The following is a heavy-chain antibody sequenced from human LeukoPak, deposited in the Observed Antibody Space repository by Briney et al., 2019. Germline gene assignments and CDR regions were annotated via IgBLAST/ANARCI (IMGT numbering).Heavy chain of an antibody. CDR3: ARGRYQLLH. V-gene: IGHV4-34*01. Sequence: SETLPLTCPLYGGSFSRYYWRWILHPPGPVLERIREINQSQSTNYNPSLKIRVTISVDTPKHQFSLKLSSVTAADTAVYYCARGRYQLLHWGQGTLVSVSS. J-gene: IGHJ4*02. CDR2: INQSQST. CDR1: GGSFSRYY. D-gene: IGHD2-2*01.